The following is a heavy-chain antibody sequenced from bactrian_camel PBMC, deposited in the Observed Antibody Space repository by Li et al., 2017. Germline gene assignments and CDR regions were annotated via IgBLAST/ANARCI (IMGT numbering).Heavy chain of an antibody. Sequence: HVQLVESGGGSAQAGGSLRISCVASEFTFSSYAMSWVRQAPGRGLEWVSSIYNDGDGENTYYANSVKGRFTISRDNAKNTLYLQMNSLKVEDTAMYYCATGWTLRDWGQGTQVTVS. J-gene: IGHJ4*01. CDR2: IYNDGDGENT. CDR1: EFTFSSYA. V-gene: IGHV3-2*01. CDR3: ATGWTLRD.